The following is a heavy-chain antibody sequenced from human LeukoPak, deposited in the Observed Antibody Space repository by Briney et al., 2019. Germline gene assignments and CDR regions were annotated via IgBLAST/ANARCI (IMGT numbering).Heavy chain of an antibody. V-gene: IGHV3-23*01. CDR2: ISSSGGTT. J-gene: IGHJ4*02. CDR1: GFTFSTCA. Sequence: GGSLRLSCAASGFTFSTCAVNWVRQAPGKGLEWVSAISSSGGTTYYADSVKGRFSISRDNSKDTLYPRMNSLRAEDTAIYYCAKDRNAWPTNFDSWGQGTLVTVSA. CDR3: AKDRNAWPTNFDS. D-gene: IGHD5-24*01.